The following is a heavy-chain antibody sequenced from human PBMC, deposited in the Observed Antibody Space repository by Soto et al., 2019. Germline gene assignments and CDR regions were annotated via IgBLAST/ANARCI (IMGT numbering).Heavy chain of an antibody. V-gene: IGHV4-59*01. CDR2: IYYSGST. J-gene: IGHJ6*02. Sequence: ETLSLTCTVSGGSISSYYWSWIRQPPGKGLEWIGYIYYSGSTNYNPSLKSRVTISVDTSKNQFSLKLSSVTAADTAVYYCARGGGMTTVVWDYYYGMDVWGQGTTVTVSS. D-gene: IGHD4-17*01. CDR3: ARGGGMTTVVWDYYYGMDV. CDR1: GGSISSYY.